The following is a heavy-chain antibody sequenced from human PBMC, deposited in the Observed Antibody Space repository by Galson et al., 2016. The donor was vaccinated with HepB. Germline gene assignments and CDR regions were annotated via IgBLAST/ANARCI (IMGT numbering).Heavy chain of an antibody. D-gene: IGHD2/OR15-2a*01. Sequence: SLRLSCAASGITVTTNYISWVRQAPGKGLEWVAILYSGGTTVYADSVKGRFTISRDDSKNTVHLQMNSLRVKDTAMYYCASPPTLSTIWDPWGQGTLVTVSS. J-gene: IGHJ5*02. CDR2: LYSGGTT. CDR1: GITVTTNY. V-gene: IGHV3-53*01. CDR3: ASPPTLSTIWDP.